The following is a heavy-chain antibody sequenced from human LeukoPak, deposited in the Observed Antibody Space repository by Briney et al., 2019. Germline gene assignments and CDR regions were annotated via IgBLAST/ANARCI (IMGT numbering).Heavy chain of an antibody. CDR2: IYSGGST. D-gene: IGHD6-19*01. CDR1: GFTVSSNY. V-gene: IGHV3-53*01. CDR3: ARGLAVAGYYYGMDV. J-gene: IGHJ6*02. Sequence: GGSLRLSCAASGFTVSSNYMSWVRQAPGKGLQWVSVIYSGGSTYYADSVKGRFTISRDNSKNTLYLQMNSLRAEDTAVYYCARGLAVAGYYYGMDVWGQGTTVTVPS.